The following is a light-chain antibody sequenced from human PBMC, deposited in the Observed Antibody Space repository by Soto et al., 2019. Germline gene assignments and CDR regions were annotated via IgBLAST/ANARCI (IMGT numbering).Light chain of an antibody. V-gene: IGKV3-15*01. J-gene: IGKJ5*01. CDR2: GGS. CDR1: QSVRSY. Sequence: EIVLTQSPSTLSLSPGERATLSCRASQSVRSYLACYQQKPGQAPRLLIYGGSTRATGIPARFSGSGSGTEFTLTISSLQSEDFAVYYCQQYNNWPITFGQGTRLEIK. CDR3: QQYNNWPIT.